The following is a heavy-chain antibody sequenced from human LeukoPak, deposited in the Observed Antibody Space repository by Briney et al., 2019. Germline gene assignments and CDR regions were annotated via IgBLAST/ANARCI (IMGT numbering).Heavy chain of an antibody. CDR2: IYYSGST. CDR3: ARPTQYSSSSDY. Sequence: LETLSLTCTVSGFSISSGYYWGWIRQPPGKGLEWIGSIYYSGSTYYNPSLKSRVTISVDTSKNQFSLKLSSVTAADTAVYYCARPTQYSSSSDYWGQGTLVTVSS. D-gene: IGHD6-13*01. V-gene: IGHV4-38-2*02. CDR1: GFSISSGYY. J-gene: IGHJ4*02.